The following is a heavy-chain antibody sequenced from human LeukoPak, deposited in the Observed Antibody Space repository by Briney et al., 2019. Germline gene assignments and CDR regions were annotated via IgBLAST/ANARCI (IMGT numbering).Heavy chain of an antibody. V-gene: IGHV3-74*01. Sequence: GGSLRLSCAASGFTFSSYWMHWVRQAPGKGLVWVSRINSDGSTASYADSVRGRFTISRDNAKNTLYLQMNSLRAEDTAVYYCARDRGYYDSSGYYSFDYGGRGPLATVP. CDR1: GFTFSSYW. J-gene: IGHJ4*02. CDR2: INSDGSTA. D-gene: IGHD3-22*01. CDR3: ARDRGYYDSSGYYSFDY.